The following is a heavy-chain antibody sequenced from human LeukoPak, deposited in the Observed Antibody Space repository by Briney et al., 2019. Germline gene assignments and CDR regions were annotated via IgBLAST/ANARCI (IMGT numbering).Heavy chain of an antibody. CDR1: GFSVSSYY. J-gene: IGHJ3*02. V-gene: IGHV3-66*01. D-gene: IGHD2-2*01. Sequence: GGSLRLSCAASGFSVSSYYMSWVRQAPGKGLVWVSVIHSGGTTYYVDSVKGRFIISRDNSKNTLFLQMNSLRVEDTAVYYCARYEYQLLGAFDIWGQGTMITVSS. CDR3: ARYEYQLLGAFDI. CDR2: IHSGGTT.